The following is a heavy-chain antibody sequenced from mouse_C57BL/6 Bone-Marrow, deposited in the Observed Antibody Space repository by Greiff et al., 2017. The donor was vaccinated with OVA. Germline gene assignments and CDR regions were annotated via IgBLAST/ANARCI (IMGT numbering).Heavy chain of an antibody. V-gene: IGHV5-9*01. CDR1: GFTFSSYT. CDR2: ISGGGGKN. D-gene: IGHD1-1*01. CDR3: ARHRYYGSWAYYAMDY. J-gene: IGHJ4*01. Sequence: EVMLVESGGGLVKPGGSLKLSCAASGFTFSSYTMSWVSQTPEKRLEWVATISGGGGKNYYPDSVKGRFTISRANAKNTLYMQMSSLRSVGTALYYCARHRYYGSWAYYAMDYWGQGTSVTVSS.